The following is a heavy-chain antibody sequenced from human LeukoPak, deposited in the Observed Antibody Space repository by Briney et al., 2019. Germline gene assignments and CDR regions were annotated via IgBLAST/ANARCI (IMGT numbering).Heavy chain of an antibody. D-gene: IGHD1-26*01. J-gene: IGHJ4*02. V-gene: IGHV3-74*01. CDR3: VRESREIRFDY. Sequence: GGPLRLPCAASGFTFSDYWMHWVRQAPGKGLMGVSRINTDGSTTTYADSVKGRFTISRDNAKNTLYLQMNSLRVEDTAVYYCVRESREIRFDYWGQGILVTVSS. CDR2: INTDGSTT. CDR1: GFTFSDYW.